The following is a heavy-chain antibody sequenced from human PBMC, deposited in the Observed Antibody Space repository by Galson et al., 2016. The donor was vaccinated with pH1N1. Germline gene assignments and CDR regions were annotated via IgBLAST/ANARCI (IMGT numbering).Heavy chain of an antibody. CDR1: GFTFSNYA. D-gene: IGHD6-13*01. CDR2: ITASGGNT. CDR3: VKRPTAATGPFEY. Sequence: SLRLSCAASGFTFSNYAMHWVRQAPGKGLEWVSSITASGGNTYYADSVKGRFTISRDNSKNTLFLQMNSLRAEDTAVYYCVKRPTAATGPFEYWGQGTLVTVSS. J-gene: IGHJ4*02. V-gene: IGHV3-23*01.